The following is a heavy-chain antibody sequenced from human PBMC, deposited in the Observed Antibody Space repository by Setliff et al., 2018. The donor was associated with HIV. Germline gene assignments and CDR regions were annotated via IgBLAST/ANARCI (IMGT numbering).Heavy chain of an antibody. V-gene: IGHV3-7*05. D-gene: IGHD3-10*01. Sequence: LRLSCAASGFTFSSYWMSWVRQAPGKGLEWVANIKQDGSEKNYMDSVKGRFTISRDNAKNSLYLQMNSLRVEDTAVYYCARVGSMVRGDDAFDMWGQGTMVTVSS. CDR1: GFTFSSYW. CDR2: IKQDGSEK. CDR3: ARVGSMVRGDDAFDM. J-gene: IGHJ3*02.